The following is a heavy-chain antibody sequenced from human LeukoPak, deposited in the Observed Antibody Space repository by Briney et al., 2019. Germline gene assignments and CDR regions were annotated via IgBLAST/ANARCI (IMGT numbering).Heavy chain of an antibody. Sequence: SETLSLTCTVSGGSISSYYWSWIRQPPGKGLEWIGYLFHSGTRRYNPSLKSRVTISADTTKNQFFLSLNPTTAADTAVYYCARRRGWKQQVVYFGYWGQGTLATVSS. D-gene: IGHD6-13*01. V-gene: IGHV4-59*08. CDR1: GGSISSYY. CDR2: LFHSGTR. J-gene: IGHJ4*02. CDR3: ARRRGWKQQVVYFGY.